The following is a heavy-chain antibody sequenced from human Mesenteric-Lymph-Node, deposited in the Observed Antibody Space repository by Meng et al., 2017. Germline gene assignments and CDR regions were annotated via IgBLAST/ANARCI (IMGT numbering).Heavy chain of an antibody. D-gene: IGHD3-10*01. CDR3: ARQSGYFDY. V-gene: IGHV4-59*08. Sequence: ELGPGLGSTSRPMSPTCTCSGGYISSYYWIWIRQPPGKGLEWSGHIYYSGSTNYNPSLKSLFTISVDTSKNQYSLKLSSVPATDTAVYYCARQSGYFDYWGQGTMVTVSS. J-gene: IGHJ4*02. CDR2: IYYSGST. CDR1: GGYISSYY.